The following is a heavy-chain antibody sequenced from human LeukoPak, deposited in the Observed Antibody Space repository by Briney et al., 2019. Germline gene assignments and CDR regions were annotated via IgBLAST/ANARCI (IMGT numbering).Heavy chain of an antibody. Sequence: SETLSLTCTVSGGSITNYYWSWIRQPPGKGLEWIGFSYYNGNTNYNPSLKSRVTISVDMSKNQFSLKLSSVTAADTAVYYCARGAWLQFFDYWGQGTLVTVSS. V-gene: IGHV4-59*08. CDR3: ARGAWLQFFDY. J-gene: IGHJ4*02. CDR2: SYYNGNT. CDR1: GGSITNYY. D-gene: IGHD5-24*01.